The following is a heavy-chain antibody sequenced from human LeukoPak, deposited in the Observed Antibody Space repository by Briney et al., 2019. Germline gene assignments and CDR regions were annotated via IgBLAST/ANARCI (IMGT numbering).Heavy chain of an antibody. CDR3: ARDPSYRYFEYYYYYYMDV. J-gene: IGHJ6*03. V-gene: IGHV3-21*01. Sequence: GGSLRLSCAASGFTFSSYSMNWVRQAPGKGLEWVSSISSSSSYIYYADSVKGRFTISRDNAKNSLYLQMNSLRAEDTAVYYCARDPSYRYFEYYYYYYMDVWGKGTTVTISS. D-gene: IGHD3-9*01. CDR1: GFTFSSYS. CDR2: ISSSSSYI.